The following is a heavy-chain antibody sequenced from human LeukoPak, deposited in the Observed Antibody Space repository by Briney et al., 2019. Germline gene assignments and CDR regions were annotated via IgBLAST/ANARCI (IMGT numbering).Heavy chain of an antibody. Sequence: PGGSLRLSCSASGLTFSTRAMHWVRQAPGKGLEYVSSITSNGGLTYYADSVKGRFTISRDNSKNTLYLQMSSLRAEDTAVYYCVKDKVGAGDYWGQGTLVTVSS. CDR3: VKDKVGAGDY. J-gene: IGHJ4*02. CDR2: ITSNGGLT. CDR1: GLTFSTRA. V-gene: IGHV3-64D*09. D-gene: IGHD1-26*01.